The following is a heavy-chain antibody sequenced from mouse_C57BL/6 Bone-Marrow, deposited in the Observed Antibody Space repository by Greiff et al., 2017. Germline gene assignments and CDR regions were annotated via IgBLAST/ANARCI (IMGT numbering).Heavy chain of an antibody. V-gene: IGHV5-6*01. CDR2: ISSGGSYT. CDR1: GFTFSSYG. Sequence: EVQRVESGGDLVKPGGSLKLSCAASGFTFSSYGMSWVRQTPDKRLEWVATISSGGSYTYYPDSVKGRFTISRDNAKNTLYLQMSSLKSEDTSMYDCARHDGYFWYFDVWGTGTTVTVSS. J-gene: IGHJ1*03. D-gene: IGHD2-3*01. CDR3: ARHDGYFWYFDV.